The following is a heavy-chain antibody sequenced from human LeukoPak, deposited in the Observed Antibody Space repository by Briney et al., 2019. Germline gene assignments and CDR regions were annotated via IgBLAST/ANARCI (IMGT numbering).Heavy chain of an antibody. J-gene: IGHJ4*02. CDR1: GFSFSSYN. Sequence: TGGSLRLSCEASGFSFSSYNMDWVRQTPGKGLEWISSITTSSSYTFYADSVKGRFTISRDNAKNSLYLQMNSLRTEDTAVYYCAMGRDGYNHPFDYWGQGTLVTVSS. D-gene: IGHD5-24*01. V-gene: IGHV3-21*01. CDR3: AMGRDGYNHPFDY. CDR2: ITTSSSYT.